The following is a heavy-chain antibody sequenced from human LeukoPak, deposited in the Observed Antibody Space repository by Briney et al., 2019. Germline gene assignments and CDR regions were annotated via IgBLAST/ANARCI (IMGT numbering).Heavy chain of an antibody. V-gene: IGHV4-34*01. CDR2: INHSGST. CDR1: GGSFSGYY. CDR3: ARESLDAFDI. J-gene: IGHJ3*02. Sequence: KPSETLSLTCAVYGGSFSGYYWSWIRQPPGKGLEWIGEINHSGSTNHNPSLKSRVTISVDTSKNQFSLKLSSVTAADTAVYYCARESLDAFDIWGQGTMVTVSS.